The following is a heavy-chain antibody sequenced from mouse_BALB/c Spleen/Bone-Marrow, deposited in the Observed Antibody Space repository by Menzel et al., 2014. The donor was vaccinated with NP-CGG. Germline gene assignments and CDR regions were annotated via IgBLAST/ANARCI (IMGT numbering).Heavy chain of an antibody. Sequence: VKLVESGPGLVAPSQRLSITCTVSGFSLTSYGVHWVRQPPGKGLEWLGVIWAGGSTNYNSALMSRLSISKDNSKSQVFLKMNSLQTDDKAMYYCVRGGGDGYYNWYFDVRGAGTTVTVSS. CDR2: IWAGGST. J-gene: IGHJ1*01. D-gene: IGHD2-3*01. CDR3: VRGGGDGYYNWYFDV. CDR1: GFSLTSYG. V-gene: IGHV2-9*02.